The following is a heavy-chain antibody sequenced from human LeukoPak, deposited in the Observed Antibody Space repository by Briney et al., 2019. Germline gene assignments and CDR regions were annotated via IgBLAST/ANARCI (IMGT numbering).Heavy chain of an antibody. CDR1: GFTFSSYW. CDR2: IKQDGSEK. Sequence: GGSLRLSCAASGFTFSSYWMSWVRQAPGKGLEWVANIKQDGSEKYYVDSVKGRFTISRDNAKNSLYLQMNSLRAEDTAVYYCAKARVLRYFDWSFDYWGQGTLVTVSS. CDR3: AKARVLRYFDWSFDY. V-gene: IGHV3-7*01. D-gene: IGHD3-9*01. J-gene: IGHJ4*02.